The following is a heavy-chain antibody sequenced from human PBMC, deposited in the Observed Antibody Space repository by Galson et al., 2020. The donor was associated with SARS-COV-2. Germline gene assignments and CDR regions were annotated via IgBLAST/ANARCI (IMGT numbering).Heavy chain of an antibody. V-gene: IGHV1-2*02. Sequence: ASVKVSCKASGYTFTGYYMHWVRQAPGQGLEWMGWINPNSGGTNYAQKFQGRVTMTRDTSMSTAYMELSRLRSDDTAVYYCARGTYDILTGYRADDAFDIWGQGTMVTVSS. CDR3: ARGTYDILTGYRADDAFDI. CDR1: GYTFTGYY. J-gene: IGHJ3*02. CDR2: INPNSGGT. D-gene: IGHD3-9*01.